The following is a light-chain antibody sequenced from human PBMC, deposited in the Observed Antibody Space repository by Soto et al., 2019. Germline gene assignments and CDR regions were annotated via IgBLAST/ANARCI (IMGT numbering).Light chain of an antibody. V-gene: IGKV1-39*01. CDR2: AAS. CDR3: QQSFRTPIT. J-gene: IGKJ5*01. Sequence: DIQMTQSPSSLSASVGARVTITCRASQNIRNYLNWYQQKPGKAPKLLIYAASSLQSGVPSRFSGGGSGTDFTLTISSLQPEDFATYFGQQSFRTPITFGQGTRLEIK. CDR1: QNIRNY.